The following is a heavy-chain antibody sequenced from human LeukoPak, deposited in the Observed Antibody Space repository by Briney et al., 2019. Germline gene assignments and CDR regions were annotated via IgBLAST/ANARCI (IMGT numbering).Heavy chain of an antibody. CDR2: IIPILGIA. CDR1: GGTFSSYA. Sequence: ASVKVSCNASGGTFSSYAISWVRQAPGQGLEWMGRIIPILGIANYAQKFQGRVTITADKSTSTAYMELSSLRSEDTAVYYCARDGYKGDYYYYGMDVWGQGTTVTVSS. D-gene: IGHD5-24*01. V-gene: IGHV1-69*04. J-gene: IGHJ6*02. CDR3: ARDGYKGDYYYYGMDV.